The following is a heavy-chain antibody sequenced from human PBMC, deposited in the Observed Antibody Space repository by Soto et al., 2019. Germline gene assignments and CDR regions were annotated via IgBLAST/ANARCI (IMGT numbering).Heavy chain of an antibody. CDR3: AREIVVVPAAYSWFDP. CDR2: TYYRSKWYN. V-gene: IGHV6-1*01. Sequence: SQTLSLTCAISGDSVSSNSAAWNWIRQSPSRGLEWLGRTYYRSKWYNDYAVSVKSRITINPDTSKNQFSLQLNSVTPEDTAVYYCAREIVVVPAAYSWFDPWGQGTLVTVSS. J-gene: IGHJ5*02. CDR1: GDSVSSNSAA. D-gene: IGHD2-2*01.